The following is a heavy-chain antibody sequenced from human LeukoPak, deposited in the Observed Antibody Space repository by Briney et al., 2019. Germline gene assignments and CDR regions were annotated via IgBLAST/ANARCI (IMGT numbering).Heavy chain of an antibody. CDR2: ISYDGSNK. D-gene: IGHD7-27*01. CDR3: AAGAFDY. CDR1: GFTFSSYA. V-gene: IGHV3-30-3*01. J-gene: IGHJ4*02. Sequence: GGSLRLSCAASGFTFSSYAMHWVRQAPGKGLEWVAVISYDGSNKYYADSVKGRFTISRDNSKNTLYLQMNSLRAEDTAVYYCAAGAFDYWGQGTLVTVSS.